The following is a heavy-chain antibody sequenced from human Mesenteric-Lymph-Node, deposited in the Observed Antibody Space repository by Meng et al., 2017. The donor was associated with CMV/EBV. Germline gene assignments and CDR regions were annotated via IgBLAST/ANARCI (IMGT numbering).Heavy chain of an antibody. V-gene: IGHV1-8*01. CDR2: MNPNSGNT. CDR1: GYTFTSYD. D-gene: IGHD6-13*01. CDR3: ARVRRGYSSSWFDP. Sequence: ASVKVSCKASGYTFTSYDINWVRQATGQGLEWMGWMNPNSGNTGYAQKFQGRVTMTRDTSITTAYMELSRLTSDDTAKYYCARVRRGYSSSWFDPWGQGTLVTVSS. J-gene: IGHJ5*02.